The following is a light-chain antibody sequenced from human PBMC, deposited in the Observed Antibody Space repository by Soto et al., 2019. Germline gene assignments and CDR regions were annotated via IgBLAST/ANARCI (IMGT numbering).Light chain of an antibody. Sequence: QPVLTQSPSASASLGASVKLTCTLSSGHSSYAIAWHQQQPEQGPRYLMKLNSDGSHSKGDGIPDRFSGSSSGAERYLTISSLQSEDEADYYCQTWGTGIHVFGTGTKLTVL. CDR3: QTWGTGIHV. V-gene: IGLV4-69*01. CDR2: LNSDGSH. J-gene: IGLJ1*01. CDR1: SGHSSYA.